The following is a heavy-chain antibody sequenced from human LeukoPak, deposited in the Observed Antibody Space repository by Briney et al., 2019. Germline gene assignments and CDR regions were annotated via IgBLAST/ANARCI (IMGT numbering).Heavy chain of an antibody. CDR2: INHSGRT. V-gene: IGHV4-34*01. D-gene: IGHD3-10*01. Sequence: SETLSLTCAVYGGSFSGYYWSWIRQPPGKGLEWIGEINHSGRTDYNPSLKSRVTMSVDTSKNKFSLKLSSVTAADTAVYYCARDSGTTGEVKFDPWGQGTLVTVSS. CDR3: ARDSGTTGEVKFDP. CDR1: GGSFSGYY. J-gene: IGHJ5*02.